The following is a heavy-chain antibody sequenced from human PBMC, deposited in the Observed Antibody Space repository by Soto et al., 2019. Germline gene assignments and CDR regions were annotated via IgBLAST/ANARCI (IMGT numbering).Heavy chain of an antibody. V-gene: IGHV3-9*01. CDR2: ISWNSGSI. CDR1: GFTFDDYA. CDR3: TSGRCYNILTGYYPYFDY. J-gene: IGHJ4*02. D-gene: IGHD3-9*01. Sequence: GGSLRLSCAVSGFTFDDYAMHWVRQAPGKGLEWVSGISWNSGSIGYADTVRGRFTISRDNAKNSLYLQMNSLRAEDTALYYCTSGRCYNILTGYYPYFDYWGQGTLVTVSS.